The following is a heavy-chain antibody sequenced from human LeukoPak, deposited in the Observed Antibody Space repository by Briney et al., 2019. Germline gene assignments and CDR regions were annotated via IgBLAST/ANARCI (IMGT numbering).Heavy chain of an antibody. D-gene: IGHD2-8*01. CDR3: ARASWVSSTDAVR. J-gene: IGHJ4*02. V-gene: IGHV3-23*01. CDR1: GLSFSSFV. Sequence: GGSLRLSCAASGLSFSSFVMSWVRQGPARGLEWVSSMRGNGETFYADSVKGRFTLSSDSSRNTVYFQLNNLRVEDTAIYYCARASWVSSTDAVRWGQGTLVTVSS. CDR2: MRGNGET.